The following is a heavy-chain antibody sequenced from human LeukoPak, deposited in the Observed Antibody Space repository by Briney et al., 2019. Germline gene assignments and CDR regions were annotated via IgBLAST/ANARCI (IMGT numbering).Heavy chain of an antibody. CDR2: ISGSGSST. CDR3: AKPTYGDYGLDS. Sequence: GGSLRLSCAASGFTFFSYAMSWVRQAPGKGLERVSGISGSGSSTYYADSVKGRFTISRDNSKNTVYLQMNSLRAEDTAVYYCAKPTYGDYGLDSWGQGTLVTVSS. CDR1: GFTFFSYA. J-gene: IGHJ4*02. D-gene: IGHD4-17*01. V-gene: IGHV3-23*01.